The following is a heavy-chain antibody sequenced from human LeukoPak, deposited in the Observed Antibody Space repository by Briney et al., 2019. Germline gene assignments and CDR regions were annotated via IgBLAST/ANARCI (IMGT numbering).Heavy chain of an antibody. J-gene: IGHJ4*02. Sequence: SETLSLTCAVYGGSFSGYYWSWIRQPPGKGLGWIGAINHSGSTNYNPSLKSRVTISVDTSKNQFSLKLSHVTAADTAVYYCARAGGRDYGDYGGLDYWGQGTLVTVSS. CDR2: INHSGST. V-gene: IGHV4-34*01. CDR3: ARAGGRDYGDYGGLDY. CDR1: GGSFSGYY. D-gene: IGHD4-17*01.